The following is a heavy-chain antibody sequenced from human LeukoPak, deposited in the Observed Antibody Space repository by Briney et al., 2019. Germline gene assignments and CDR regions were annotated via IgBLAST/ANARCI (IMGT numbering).Heavy chain of an antibody. V-gene: IGHV3-21*01. CDR1: GFTFSSYA. J-gene: IGHJ6*02. CDR2: ISSGSSYI. CDR3: AREIEPRNYYSYAMDV. Sequence: GGSLRLSCAASGFTFSSYAMSWVRQAPGKGLEWVSSISSGSSYIYYSDSVKGRFTISRDNAKNSLSLQMNSLRAEDTAVYYCAREIEPRNYYSYAMDVWGQGTTVTVSS. D-gene: IGHD1-14*01.